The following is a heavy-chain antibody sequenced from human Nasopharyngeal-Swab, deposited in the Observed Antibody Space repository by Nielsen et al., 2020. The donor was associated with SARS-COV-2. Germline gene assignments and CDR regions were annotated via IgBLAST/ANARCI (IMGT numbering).Heavy chain of an antibody. CDR2: IGRTGTDI. CDR1: GSIFSDYY. J-gene: IGHJ4*02. Sequence: GESLKISCAASGSIFSDYYMTWIRQAPGKGLEWLSYIGRTGTDISYADSVKGRFTISRDNAKNTLFLQMHSLTVDDTAVYYCARTARVVDFRGQGTLVTVSS. V-gene: IGHV3-11*04. CDR3: ARTARVVDF.